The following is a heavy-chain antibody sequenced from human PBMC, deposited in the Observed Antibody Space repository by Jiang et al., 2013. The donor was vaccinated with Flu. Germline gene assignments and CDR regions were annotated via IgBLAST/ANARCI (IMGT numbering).Heavy chain of an antibody. V-gene: IGHV4-39*01. CDR2: IYYNGRT. J-gene: IGHJ3*02. CDR1: GGSVSSRSYY. D-gene: IGHD4-17*01. CDR3: AKTTTVTSRGFFDI. Sequence: LLKPSETLSLICTVSGGSVSSRSYYWGWIRQPPGKGLEWIGSIYYNGRTYYKPSLESRITMSVDTSKNQFSLRLRSVTVADTAVFYCAKTTTVTSRGFFDIWGQGILVTVSP.